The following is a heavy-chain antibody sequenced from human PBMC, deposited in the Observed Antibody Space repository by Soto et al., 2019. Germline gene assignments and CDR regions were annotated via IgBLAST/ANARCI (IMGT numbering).Heavy chain of an antibody. CDR3: AKDHRKADYYYGMDV. J-gene: IGHJ6*02. CDR2: ISYDGSNK. V-gene: IGHV3-30*18. CDR1: GFTFSSYG. Sequence: PGESLKISCAASGFTFSSYGMHWVRQAPGKGLEWVAVISYDGSNKYYADSVKGRFTISRDNSKDTLYLQMNSLRAEDTAVYYCAKDHRKADYYYGMDVWGQGTTVTVSS.